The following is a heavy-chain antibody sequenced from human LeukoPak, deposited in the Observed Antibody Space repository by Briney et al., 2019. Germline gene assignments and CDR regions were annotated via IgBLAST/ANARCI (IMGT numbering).Heavy chain of an antibody. CDR2: IYSGGTT. D-gene: IGHD3-10*01. V-gene: IGHV3-66*01. CDR3: ARVSRVWFGEFN. CDR1: GFTVSSNY. J-gene: IGHJ4*02. Sequence: GGSLRLSCAASGFTVSSNYMSWVRQAPGKGLEWVSVIYSGGTTDYADSVKGRFTISRDNSKNTLYLRMNSLRDEDTAVYYCARVSRVWFGEFNWGQGTLVTVSS.